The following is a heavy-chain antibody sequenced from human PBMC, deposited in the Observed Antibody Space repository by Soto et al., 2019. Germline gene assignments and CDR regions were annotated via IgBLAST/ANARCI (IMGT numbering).Heavy chain of an antibody. Sequence: EVQLLESGGDLVQPGGSLTLTCAASGFTFSTYAMSWVRQAPGEGLEWVSAISGSGRTTFYADSVKGRFTISRDNSKNTLSLQMNSLGVEDTAVYYCASGPKKEVHDRSDYSEFYFHNWGQGTLVTVSS. J-gene: IGHJ4*02. CDR1: GFTFSTYA. V-gene: IGHV3-23*01. CDR3: ASGPKKEVHDRSDYSEFYFHN. CDR2: ISGSGRTT. D-gene: IGHD3-22*01.